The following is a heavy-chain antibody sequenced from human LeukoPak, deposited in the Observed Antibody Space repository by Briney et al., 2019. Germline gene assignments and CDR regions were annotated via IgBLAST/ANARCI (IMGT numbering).Heavy chain of an antibody. Sequence: VASVKVSCKPSGYTFTNYGISWVRQAPGQGLEWMGWISAYNGNTNYAQKLQDRVTMTTDTTTSTAYMEVRSLRSDDTAVYYCARGAYCGGDCYQRSLDYWGQGALVTVSS. J-gene: IGHJ4*02. V-gene: IGHV1-18*01. D-gene: IGHD2-21*02. CDR1: GYTFTNYG. CDR3: ARGAYCGGDCYQRSLDY. CDR2: ISAYNGNT.